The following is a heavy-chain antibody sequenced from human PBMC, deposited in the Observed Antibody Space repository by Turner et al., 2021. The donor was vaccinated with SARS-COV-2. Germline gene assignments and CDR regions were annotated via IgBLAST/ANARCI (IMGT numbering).Heavy chain of an antibody. CDR2: VKQDESEN. CDR3: AGGRGWTSDY. V-gene: IGHV3-7*01. CDR1: GFTFSSYW. Sequence: EVQLVEAGGGFVQPGGSLRLSCEASGFTFSSYWMSWGLQSPGKGRGWMDNVKQDESENNYVNSVNGRFTISRVNGKNSLYLQMNIMRAEDTAIYYCAGGRGWTSDYWGQGTLVTVSS. J-gene: IGHJ4*02. D-gene: IGHD6-19*01.